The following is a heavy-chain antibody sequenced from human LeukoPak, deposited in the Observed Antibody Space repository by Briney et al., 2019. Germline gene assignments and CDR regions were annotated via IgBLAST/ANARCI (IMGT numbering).Heavy chain of an antibody. CDR1: GFTFSSYG. CDR3: ARERQSIAAAGSYNWFDP. D-gene: IGHD6-13*01. J-gene: IGHJ5*02. V-gene: IGHV3-30*02. CDR2: IRYDGSNK. Sequence: GGSLRLSCAASGFTFSSYGMHWVRQAPGKGLEWVAFIRYDGSNKYYADSVKGRFTISRDNSKNTLYLQMNSLRAEDTAVYYCARERQSIAAAGSYNWFDPWGQGTLVTVSS.